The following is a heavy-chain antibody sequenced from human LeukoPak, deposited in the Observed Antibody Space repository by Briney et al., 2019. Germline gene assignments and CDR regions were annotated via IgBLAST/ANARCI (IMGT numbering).Heavy chain of an antibody. D-gene: IGHD1-1*01. J-gene: IGHJ4*02. CDR3: AKDATPHTTGTTGCYFDY. Sequence: DSVKGRFTISRDNSKNTLYLQMNSLRAEDTAVYYCAKDATPHTTGTTGCYFDYWSQGTLVTVSS. V-gene: IGHV3-30*02.